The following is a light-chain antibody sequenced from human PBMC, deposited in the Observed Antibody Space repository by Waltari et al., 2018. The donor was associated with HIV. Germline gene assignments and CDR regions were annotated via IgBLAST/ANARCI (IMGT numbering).Light chain of an antibody. J-gene: IGLJ2*01. CDR3: SSYTSSTILA. Sequence: QSALTQPASVSGSPGQSITISCTGTSSDVGGYNYVSWYQHHPGKAPKLMIYEVSNRPSGVSDRLSGSKSGNSASRTISGLQAADEGDYYCSSYTSSTILAFGEGTKLTVL. CDR1: SSDVGGYNY. V-gene: IGLV2-14*01. CDR2: EVS.